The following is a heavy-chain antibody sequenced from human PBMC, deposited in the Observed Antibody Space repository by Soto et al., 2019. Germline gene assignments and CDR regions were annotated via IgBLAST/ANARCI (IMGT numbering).Heavy chain of an antibody. J-gene: IGHJ3*02. CDR3: AKDIGDYGDYDIAAFDI. CDR2: ISWNSGSI. V-gene: IGHV3-9*01. CDR1: GFTFDDYA. D-gene: IGHD4-17*01. Sequence: GGSLRLSCAASGFTFDDYAMHWVRQAPGKGLEWVSGISWNSGSIGYADSVKGRFTISRDNAKNSLYLQMNSLRAEDTALYYCAKDIGDYGDYDIAAFDIWGQGTMVTVSS.